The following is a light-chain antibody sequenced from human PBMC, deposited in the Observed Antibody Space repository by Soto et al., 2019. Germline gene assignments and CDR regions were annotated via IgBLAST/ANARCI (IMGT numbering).Light chain of an antibody. J-gene: IGKJ4*01. CDR3: QKYNSYSPLT. CDR1: QSISSW. Sequence: DIQMTQSPSTLSASVGDRVTITCRASQSISSWLAWYQQKPEKAPKLLIYDASSLESGVPSRFSGSGSGTEFTLTISRLQPDDFATYYCQKYNSYSPLTFGGGTKVDIK. V-gene: IGKV1-5*01. CDR2: DAS.